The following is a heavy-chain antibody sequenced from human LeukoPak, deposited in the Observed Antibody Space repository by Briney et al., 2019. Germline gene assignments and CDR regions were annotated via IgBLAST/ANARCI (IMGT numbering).Heavy chain of an antibody. J-gene: IGHJ4*02. CDR2: IIPIFGTA. CDR1: GGTFSSYA. CDR3: ARSKNLAVYYFDY. D-gene: IGHD3-16*01. Sequence: SVKVSCKASGGTFSSYAISWVRQAPGQGLEWMGGIIPIFGTANYAQKFQGRVTITADKSTSTAYMELSSLRSEDTAVYYCARSKNLAVYYFDYWGQGTLVTVSS. V-gene: IGHV1-69*06.